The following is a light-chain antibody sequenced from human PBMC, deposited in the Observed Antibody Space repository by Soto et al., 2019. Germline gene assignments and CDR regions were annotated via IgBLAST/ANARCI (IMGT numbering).Light chain of an antibody. Sequence: DIQMTQSPSTLSASVGDRGRISCRGSQSISGWLAWYQQQPGKAPKLLIYDASNLESGVPSRFSGSGSGTEFTLAISSLQPDDFATYYCQQYNNYPRTFGQGTKVDIK. CDR2: DAS. CDR1: QSISGW. V-gene: IGKV1-5*01. J-gene: IGKJ1*01. CDR3: QQYNNYPRT.